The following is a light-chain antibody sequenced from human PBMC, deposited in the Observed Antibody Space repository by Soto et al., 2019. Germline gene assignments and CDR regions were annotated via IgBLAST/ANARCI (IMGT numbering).Light chain of an antibody. CDR1: QNIINY. CDR3: QQSYNAPIT. Sequence: DIQMTQSPSSLSASVGDRVTITCRASQNIINYLNWYQQKPGKAPQLLIYVASRLESGVPSRFSGSRAATDFALTISSLQPEDFSTYYSQQSYNAPITFGQATRLDI. V-gene: IGKV1-39*01. J-gene: IGKJ5*01. CDR2: VAS.